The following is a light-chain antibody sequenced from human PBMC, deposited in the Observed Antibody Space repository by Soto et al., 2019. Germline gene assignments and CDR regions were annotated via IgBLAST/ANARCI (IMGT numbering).Light chain of an antibody. Sequence: DIQMTQSPSSLSASVGDRVTITCRASQSISSDLNWYQQKPGKAPKLLIFLASNLQSGVPFRFSGRGSGTDFTLTISSLQPEDYANYFCQQTYTTVYTFGQGTKVDIK. CDR2: LAS. CDR3: QQTYTTVYT. CDR1: QSISSD. V-gene: IGKV1-39*01. J-gene: IGKJ2*01.